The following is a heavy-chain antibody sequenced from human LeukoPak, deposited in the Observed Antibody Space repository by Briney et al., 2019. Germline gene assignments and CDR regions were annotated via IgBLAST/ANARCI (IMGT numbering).Heavy chain of an antibody. V-gene: IGHV3-9*01. J-gene: IGHJ4*02. Sequence: PGGSRRLSCAASGFTFDDYAMHGGRQAPGKGLEWVSGISWNSGSICYADSVEGRFIICRDNAKNSLYLQMNSLRAEDTALYYCAKAPLPYYDSSGYYLDYWGQGTLVTVSS. CDR1: GFTFDDYA. CDR3: AKAPLPYYDSSGYYLDY. CDR2: ISWNSGSI. D-gene: IGHD3-22*01.